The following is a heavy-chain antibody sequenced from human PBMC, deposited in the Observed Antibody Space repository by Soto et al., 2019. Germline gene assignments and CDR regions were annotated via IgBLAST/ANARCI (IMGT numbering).Heavy chain of an antibody. CDR3: ARANYNRYSSSGFDP. CDR2: IYHSGST. V-gene: IGHV4-4*02. Sequence: QVQLQESGPGLVKPSGTLSLTCAVSGGSISRSNWWSWVRQPPGTGLEWIGEIYHSGSTNYNPSLKSRVTISVDKSKNQFSLKLSSVTAADTAVYYCARANYNRYSSSGFDPWGQGTLVTVSS. CDR1: GGSISRSNW. D-gene: IGHD6-13*01. J-gene: IGHJ5*02.